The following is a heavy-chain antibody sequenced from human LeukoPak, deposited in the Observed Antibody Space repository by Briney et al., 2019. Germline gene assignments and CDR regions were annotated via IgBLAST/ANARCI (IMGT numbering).Heavy chain of an antibody. CDR1: GYTFTGYY. CDR2: INPNSGGT. V-gene: IGHV1-2*02. D-gene: IGHD2-2*01. J-gene: IGHJ3*02. CDR3: ARGDIVAVPAGAEAFDI. Sequence: ASVKVSCKASGYTFTGYYMHWVRQAPGQGLEWMGWINPNSGGTNYAQKFQGRVTMTRDTSISTAYMELSRLRADDTAVYDCARGDIVAVPAGAEAFDIWGQGTMVTVSS.